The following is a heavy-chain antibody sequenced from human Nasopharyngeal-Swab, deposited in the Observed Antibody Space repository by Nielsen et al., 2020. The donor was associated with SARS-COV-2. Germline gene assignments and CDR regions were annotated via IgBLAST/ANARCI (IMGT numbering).Heavy chain of an antibody. D-gene: IGHD3-10*01. CDR2: INTYNGNT. Sequence: ASVKVSCKASGYTFTSYGISWVRQAPGQGLEGMGWINTYNGNTNYAQKLQGRVTMTTDTSTSTAYMELRSLRSDDTAVYYCARVSHYYGSGSYYNALTGLYYWGQGTLVTVSS. CDR3: ARVSHYYGSGSYYNALTGLYY. CDR1: GYTFTSYG. J-gene: IGHJ4*02. V-gene: IGHV1-18*01.